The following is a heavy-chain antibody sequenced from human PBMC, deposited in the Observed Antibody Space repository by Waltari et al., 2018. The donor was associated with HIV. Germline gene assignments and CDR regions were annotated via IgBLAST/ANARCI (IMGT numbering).Heavy chain of an antibody. J-gene: IGHJ3*01. V-gene: IGHV4-34*01. CDR2: INYSRTT. CDR1: AGSFSGYY. Sequence: HVRLQQWGTGQLKPSETLSLPCAVSAGSFSGYYLNWIRQAPGRRLEWIGKINYSRTTNYKPSLKSRVTLSVDTSKNQFSLKWSSVTAAYTAVYYCARPLWPAENDYLTGYRIPKDHDALDVWGQGTVVIVSS. D-gene: IGHD3-9*01. CDR3: ARPLWPAENDYLTGYRIPKDHDALDV.